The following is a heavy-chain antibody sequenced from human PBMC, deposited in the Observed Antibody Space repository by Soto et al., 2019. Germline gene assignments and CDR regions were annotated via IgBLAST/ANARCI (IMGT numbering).Heavy chain of an antibody. CDR2: IYYSGST. CDR3: ARGDIVVVPAADRNWFDP. J-gene: IGHJ5*02. D-gene: IGHD2-2*01. Sequence: QLQLQESGPGLVKPSETLSVTCTVSGGSISSSSYYWGWIRRPPGKGLEWIGSIYYSGSTYYNPSLKGRVPISESTSKNQFSLKLSSVPAADTAVYYCARGDIVVVPAADRNWFDPWGQGTLVTVSS. CDR1: GGSISSSSYY. V-gene: IGHV4-39*01.